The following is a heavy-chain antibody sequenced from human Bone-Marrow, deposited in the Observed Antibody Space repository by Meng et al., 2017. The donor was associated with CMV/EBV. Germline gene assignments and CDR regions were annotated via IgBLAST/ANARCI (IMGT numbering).Heavy chain of an antibody. CDR2: ISWNSGSI. D-gene: IGHD3/OR15-3a*01. J-gene: IGHJ4*02. V-gene: IGHV3-9*01. CDR3: ARDLWGLGDY. CDR1: GFTFDDYA. Sequence: SLKISCAASGFTFDDYAMHWVRQAPGKGLEWVSGISWNSGSIGYADSVKGRFTISRDNAKNTVYLQMKSLRVEDTAVYYCARDLWGLGDYWGQGTLVTVSS.